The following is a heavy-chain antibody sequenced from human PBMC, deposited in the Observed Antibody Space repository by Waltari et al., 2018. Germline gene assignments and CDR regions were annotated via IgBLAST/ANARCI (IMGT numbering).Heavy chain of an antibody. CDR3: ARGGAVAGREWFDP. D-gene: IGHD6-19*01. CDR1: GGSFSGSY. J-gene: IGHJ5*02. CDR2: INHSGRT. Sequence: QVQLQQWGAGLLKPSETLSLTCAVYGGSFSGSYWRWLRQHPGKGLEWIGEINHSGRTNYNPSLKSRVTISVDTSKNQFSLKLSSVTAADTAVYYCARGGAVAGREWFDPWGQGTLVTVSS. V-gene: IGHV4-34*01.